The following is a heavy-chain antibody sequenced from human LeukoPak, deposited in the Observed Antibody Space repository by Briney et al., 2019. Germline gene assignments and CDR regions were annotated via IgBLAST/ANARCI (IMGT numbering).Heavy chain of an antibody. J-gene: IGHJ6*02. V-gene: IGHV1-18*01. CDR2: MSGYNGKT. D-gene: IGHD3-10*01. Sequence: GGSVTVSCTASGYTFNNYGINWVGQAPGKGLEGMGWMSGYNGKTNYTQNLQGRVTMTTDTSTSTAYMELRSLRSDVAAVYYCARSIRPSGSDYPKPNYGMDVWGQGTPVTVSS. CDR1: GYTFNNYG. CDR3: ARSIRPSGSDYPKPNYGMDV.